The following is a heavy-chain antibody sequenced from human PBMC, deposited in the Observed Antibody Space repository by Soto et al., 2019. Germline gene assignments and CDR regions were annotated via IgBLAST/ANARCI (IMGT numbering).Heavy chain of an antibody. CDR2: ISPSRTS. V-gene: IGHV4-4*02. CDR1: GGSISSSHW. CDR3: ARVVLTITRGAFDA. D-gene: IGHD3-9*01. J-gene: IGHJ3*01. Sequence: QVQLQESGPGLVKPSGTLSLTCAVSGGSISSSHWWTWVRQSPGKGLEYIGEISPSRTSNSNPSLKSRVPLSVDKSKNHFSLTLTSVTAADTAVYYCARVVLTITRGAFDAWGQGTLVIVSS.